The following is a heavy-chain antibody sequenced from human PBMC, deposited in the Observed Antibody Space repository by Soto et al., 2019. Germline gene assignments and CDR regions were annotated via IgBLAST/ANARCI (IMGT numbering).Heavy chain of an antibody. CDR3: ARDLRFSSTNYFDF. V-gene: IGHV3-11*06. CDR1: GFLFTDYY. Sequence: PGGSLRLSCTTSGFLFTDYYMSWIRQPPGKGLEWLAYIDGSSDYTNSADSVKGRFTISRDNAKNSVFLRMNNLRADDTAVYYCARDLRFSSTNYFDFWGRGTLVTVSS. CDR2: IDGSSDYT. D-gene: IGHD2-8*01. J-gene: IGHJ4*02.